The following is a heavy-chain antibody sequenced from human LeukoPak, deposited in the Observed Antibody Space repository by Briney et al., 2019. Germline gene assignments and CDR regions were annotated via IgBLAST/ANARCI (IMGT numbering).Heavy chain of an antibody. D-gene: IGHD3-10*01. J-gene: IGHJ6*03. CDR2: IYHSGST. CDR1: GGSISSSNW. CDR3: AREGITMVRGVKSRYMDV. V-gene: IGHV4-4*02. Sequence: PSGTLSLTCAVSGGSISSSNWWSWVRQPPGKGLEWIGEIYHSGSTNYNPSLKSRVTISVDTSKNQFSLKLSSVTAADTAVYYCAREGITMVRGVKSRYMDVWGKGTTVTVSS.